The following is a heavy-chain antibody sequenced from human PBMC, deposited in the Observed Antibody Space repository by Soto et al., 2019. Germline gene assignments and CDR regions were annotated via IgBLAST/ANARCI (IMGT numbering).Heavy chain of an antibody. V-gene: IGHV4-59*01. J-gene: IGHJ4*02. CDR2: IYYSGST. D-gene: IGHD2-15*01. Sequence: SETLSLTCTVSGGSISSYYWSWIRQPPGKGLEWIGYIYYSGSTNYNPSLKSRVTISVDTSKNQFSLKLSSVTAADTAVYYCARVGCSGGSCYSDYWGQGTLVTVSS. CDR1: GGSISSYY. CDR3: ARVGCSGGSCYSDY.